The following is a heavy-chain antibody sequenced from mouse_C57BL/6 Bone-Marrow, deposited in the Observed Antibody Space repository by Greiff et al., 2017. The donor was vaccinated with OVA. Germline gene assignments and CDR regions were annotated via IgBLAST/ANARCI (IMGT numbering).Heavy chain of an antibody. J-gene: IGHJ4*01. Sequence: QVQLQQPGAELVMPGASVKLSCKASGYTFTSYWMHWVKQRPGQGLEWIGEIDPSDSYTNYNQKFKGKSTLTVDKSSSTAYMQLSSLTSEDSAVYYCARLRDCSSFAMDYWGQGTSVTVSS. CDR2: IDPSDSYT. CDR3: ARLRDCSSFAMDY. V-gene: IGHV1-69*01. CDR1: GYTFTSYW. D-gene: IGHD1-1*01.